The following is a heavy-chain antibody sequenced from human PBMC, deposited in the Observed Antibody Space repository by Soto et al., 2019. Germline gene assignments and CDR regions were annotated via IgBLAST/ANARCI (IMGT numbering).Heavy chain of an antibody. Sequence: GGSLRLSCAASGFTFSSYAMSWVRQAPGKGLEWVSAISGSGGSTYYADSVKGRFTISRDNSKNTLYLQMNSLRAEDMAVYYCAKDRNWNDVRGDWFDPWGQGTLVTVSS. J-gene: IGHJ5*02. CDR3: AKDRNWNDVRGDWFDP. CDR2: ISGSGGST. D-gene: IGHD1-1*01. CDR1: GFTFSSYA. V-gene: IGHV3-23*01.